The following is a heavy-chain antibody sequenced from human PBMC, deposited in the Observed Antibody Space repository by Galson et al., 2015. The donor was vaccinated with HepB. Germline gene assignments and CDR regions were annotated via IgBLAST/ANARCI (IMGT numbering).Heavy chain of an antibody. CDR3: VRDRDGSGTKCCYTRFDS. D-gene: IGHD2-2*01. CDR1: GFIFSDYY. J-gene: IGHJ5*01. CDR2: ISSLGTTK. V-gene: IGHV3-11*01. Sequence: SLRLSCAASGFIFSDYYMSWIRQAPGKGLEWISYISSLGTTKYYADSVKGRFTISRDNANNSLYLEMNSLRAEGTAVYYCVRDRDGSGTKCCYTRFDSWGQGTPVTVSS.